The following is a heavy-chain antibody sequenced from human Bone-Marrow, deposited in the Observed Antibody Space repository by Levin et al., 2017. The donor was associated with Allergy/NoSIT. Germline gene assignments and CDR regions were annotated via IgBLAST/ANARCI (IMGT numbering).Heavy chain of an antibody. Sequence: GESLKISCAASGFTFSSYVMNWVRQAPGKGLEWVSGISGGGSGGTTYYADSVKGRFTISRDNHMNTLYLQMNSLRAEDTAVYYCAKSYSSSSWFDPWGQGTLVTVSS. CDR3: AKSYSSSSWFDP. D-gene: IGHD6-13*01. J-gene: IGHJ5*02. V-gene: IGHV3-23*01. CDR1: GFTFSSYV. CDR2: ISGGGSGGTT.